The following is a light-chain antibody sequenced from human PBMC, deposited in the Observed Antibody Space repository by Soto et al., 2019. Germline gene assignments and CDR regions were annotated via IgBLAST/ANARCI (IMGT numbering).Light chain of an antibody. CDR2: EVN. J-gene: IGLJ1*01. Sequence: QSALTQPPSASGSPGQSVTISCTGTSSDVGGYNYVSWYQQYPGKVPKLMVYEVNKRPSGVPDRFSGSKSGNTASLTVSGLQADDKADYYCTSYAGGNNVFGTGTKLTVL. V-gene: IGLV2-8*01. CDR1: SSDVGGYNY. CDR3: TSYAGGNNV.